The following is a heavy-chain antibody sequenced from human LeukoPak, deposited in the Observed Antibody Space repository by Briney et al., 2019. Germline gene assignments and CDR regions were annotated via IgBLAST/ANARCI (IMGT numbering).Heavy chain of an antibody. Sequence: ASVKVSCKASGYNFTTYGITWVRQAPGQGLEWIGWISAHNGSTNYAQNLQGRVTMTTDTTTTTAYMELRSLRSDDTAVYYCSRDCSSDWCILDFWGQGTLVTVSS. CDR1: GYNFTTYG. CDR3: SRDCSSDWCILDF. D-gene: IGHD6-19*01. J-gene: IGHJ4*02. CDR2: ISAHNGST. V-gene: IGHV1-18*04.